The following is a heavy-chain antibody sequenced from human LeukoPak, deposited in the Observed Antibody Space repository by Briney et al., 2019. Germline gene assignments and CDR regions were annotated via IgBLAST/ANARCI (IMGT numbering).Heavy chain of an antibody. V-gene: IGHV4-30-4*01. CDR3: ARHDRNGYILNYFGY. CDR2: VYYSGST. CDR1: GGSISSGDYY. J-gene: IGHJ4*02. D-gene: IGHD5-24*01. Sequence: SETLSLTCTVSGGSISSGDYYWSWIRQPPGKGLECIGYVYYSGSTYHNPSLKSRVTISVDTSENQFSLKLSSVTAADAAVYYCARHDRNGYILNYFGYWGQGTLVTVSS.